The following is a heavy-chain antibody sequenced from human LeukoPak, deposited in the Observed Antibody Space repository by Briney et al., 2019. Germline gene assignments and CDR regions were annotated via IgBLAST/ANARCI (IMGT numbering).Heavy chain of an antibody. Sequence: PGGSLRLSCAASGFTFSSYAMSWVRQAPGKGLEWVSILFSGGSTYYADSVKGSFTTSRDNSKNTLYLQMNSPRAEDTAVYYCARCSGTYLFDYWGQGALVTVSS. CDR1: GFTFSSYA. CDR2: LFSGGST. J-gene: IGHJ4*02. CDR3: ARCSGTYLFDY. V-gene: IGHV3-66*01. D-gene: IGHD1-26*01.